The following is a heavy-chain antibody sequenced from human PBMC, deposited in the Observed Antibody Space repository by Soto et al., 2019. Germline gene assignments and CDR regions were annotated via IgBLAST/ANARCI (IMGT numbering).Heavy chain of an antibody. D-gene: IGHD1-1*01. CDR1: GGSISSGDYY. CDR2: IYYSGST. Sequence: SETLSLTCTVSGGSISSGDYYWGWIRQPPGKGLEWIGTIYYSGSTYYNPSLKSRVTISVDTSKNQFSLKLSSVTAADTAVYYCARQVAWNDESYYYGMDVWGQGTTVTVSS. CDR3: ARQVAWNDESYYYGMDV. V-gene: IGHV4-39*01. J-gene: IGHJ6*02.